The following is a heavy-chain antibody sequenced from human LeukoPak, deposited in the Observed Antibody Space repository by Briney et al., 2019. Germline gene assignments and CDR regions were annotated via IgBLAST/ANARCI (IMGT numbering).Heavy chain of an antibody. D-gene: IGHD6-13*01. V-gene: IGHV1-18*01. J-gene: IGHJ3*02. CDR1: GYTFTSYG. CDR3: ARVKDGIAAAGGGNAFDI. CDR2: ISAYNGNT. Sequence: ALVKVSCKASGYTFTSYGISWVRQAPGQGLEWMGWISAYNGNTNYAQKLQGRVTMTTDTSTSTAYMELRSLRSDDTAVYYCARVKDGIAAAGGGNAFDIWGQGTMVTVSS.